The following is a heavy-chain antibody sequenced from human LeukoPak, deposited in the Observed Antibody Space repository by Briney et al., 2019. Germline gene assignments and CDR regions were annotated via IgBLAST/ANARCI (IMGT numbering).Heavy chain of an antibody. D-gene: IGHD3-22*01. CDR2: INPNSGGT. J-gene: IGHJ5*02. CDR1: GYTFTGYY. Sequence: ASVKVSCKASGYTFTGYYMHWVRQAPGQGLEWMGWINPNSGGTNYAQKFQGWVTMTRDTSISTAYMELSRLRSDDTAVYYCARESGHFDSSGSNWFDPWGQGTLVTVSS. V-gene: IGHV1-2*04. CDR3: ARESGHFDSSGSNWFDP.